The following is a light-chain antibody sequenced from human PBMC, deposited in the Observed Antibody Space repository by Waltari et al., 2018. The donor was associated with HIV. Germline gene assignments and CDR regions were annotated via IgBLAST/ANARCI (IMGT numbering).Light chain of an antibody. V-gene: IGLV2-11*01. J-gene: IGLJ2*01. CDR3: CSYAGSYTLRVV. Sequence: QSALTQPRSVSGSPGQSVTISCTGTSSDVGGYNYVPWYQQHPGKAPKHMIYEVSKRPSGVPDRFSGSKSGNTASLTISGLQAEDEADYYCCSYAGSYTLRVVFGGGTKLTVL. CDR1: SSDVGGYNY. CDR2: EVS.